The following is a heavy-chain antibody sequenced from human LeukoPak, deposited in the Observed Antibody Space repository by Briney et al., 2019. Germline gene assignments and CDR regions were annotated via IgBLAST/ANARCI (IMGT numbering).Heavy chain of an antibody. J-gene: IGHJ4*02. D-gene: IGHD1-26*01. CDR1: GFTFDDYA. CDR2: ISWNSGNI. V-gene: IGHV3-9*01. CDR3: AKESGSYIYYFDY. Sequence: GGSLRLSCAASGFTFDDYAMHWVRQVPGKGLEWVSGISWNSGNIAYADSVKGRFTISRDNAKNSLYLQMNSLRAEDTALYYCAKESGSYIYYFDYWGQGTLVTVSS.